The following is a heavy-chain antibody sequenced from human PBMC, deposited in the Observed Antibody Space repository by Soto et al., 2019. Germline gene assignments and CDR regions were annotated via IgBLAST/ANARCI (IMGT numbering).Heavy chain of an antibody. CDR1: GFTFSSYW. V-gene: IGHV3-7*03. CDR2: VKEDGSER. CDR3: ARGGRRTGSYADAFDI. D-gene: IGHD3-16*01. J-gene: IGHJ3*02. Sequence: EVQLVESGGGLVQPGGSLRLSCAASGFTFSSYWMSWVRQAPGKVLEWVANVKEDGSERYYVDSVKGRFTISRDNAKNSLYLQMNSPRAEDTAVYYCARGGRRTGSYADAFDIWGQGTMVTVSS.